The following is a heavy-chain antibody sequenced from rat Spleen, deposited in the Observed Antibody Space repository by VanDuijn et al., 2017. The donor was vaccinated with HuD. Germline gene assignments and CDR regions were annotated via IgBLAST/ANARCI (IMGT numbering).Heavy chain of an antibody. V-gene: IGHV5-58*01. CDR3: ATRDNNFAY. CDR1: GFTFSGYW. D-gene: IGHD1-10*01. CDR2: ISPDGGST. Sequence: EVQLVESGGGLVQPGRSLKLSCAASGFTFSGYWMYWIRQAPGEGLEWISFISPDGGSTYYPDSVKGRFTISRDNAENTVYLQMNSLRSEDTATYYCATRDNNFAYWGQGVMVTVSS. J-gene: IGHJ2*01.